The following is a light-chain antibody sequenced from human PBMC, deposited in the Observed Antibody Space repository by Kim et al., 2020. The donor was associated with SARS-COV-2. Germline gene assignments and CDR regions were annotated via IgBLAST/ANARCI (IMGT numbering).Light chain of an antibody. CDR1: QSVSSSY. J-gene: IGKJ1*01. Sequence: EIVLTQSPATLSLSPGERATLSCGASQSVSSSYLAWYQQKPGLAPRLLIYDASSRATGIPDRFSGSGSGTDFTLTISRLEPDDFATYYCQQYNSYSQTFGQGTKVDIK. V-gene: IGKV3D-20*01. CDR3: QQYNSYSQT. CDR2: DAS.